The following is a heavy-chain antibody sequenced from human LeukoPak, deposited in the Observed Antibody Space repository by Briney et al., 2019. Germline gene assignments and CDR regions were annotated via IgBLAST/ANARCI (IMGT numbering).Heavy chain of an antibody. V-gene: IGHV1-46*01. CDR2: INPSGGST. CDR3: ARDLYCSSTSCSLGGFFDY. J-gene: IGHJ4*02. Sequence: ASVKVSCKASGYTFTSYYMHWVRQAPGQGLEWMGIINPSGGSTSYAQKFQGRVTMTRDTSTSTVYMELSSLRSEDTAVYYCARDLYCSSTSCSLGGFFDYWGQGTLVTVSS. CDR1: GYTFTSYY. D-gene: IGHD2-2*01.